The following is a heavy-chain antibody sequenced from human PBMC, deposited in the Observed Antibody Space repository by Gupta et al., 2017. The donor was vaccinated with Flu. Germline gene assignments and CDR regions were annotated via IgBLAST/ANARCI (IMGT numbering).Heavy chain of an antibody. V-gene: IGHV4-31*03. J-gene: IGHJ3*02. CDR1: GGSISSGGYY. CDR2: IYYSGST. Sequence: QVQLQESGPGLVKPSQTLSLTCTVSGGSISSGGYYWSWIRQHPGKGLEWSGYIYYSGSTYYNPALKRRVTISVDTYKNQFPLKLSSVTAADTAVYYCARVETDYDDSSGPFDIWGQGTMVTVYS. CDR3: ARVETDYDDSSGPFDI. D-gene: IGHD3-22*01.